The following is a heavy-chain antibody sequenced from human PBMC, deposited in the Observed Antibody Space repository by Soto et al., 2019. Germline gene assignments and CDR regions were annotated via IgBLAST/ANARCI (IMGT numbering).Heavy chain of an antibody. J-gene: IGHJ6*02. CDR3: ARVGVPAAMYYYGMDV. V-gene: IGHV3-30-3*01. Sequence: QVQLVESGGSVVQPGRSLRLSCAASGFTFSSYAMHWVRQAPGKGLEWVAVISYDGSNKYYADSVKGRFTISRDNSKNTLYLQMNSLRAEDTAVYYCARVGVPAAMYYYGMDVWGQGTTVTVSS. CDR2: ISYDGSNK. D-gene: IGHD2-2*01. CDR1: GFTFSSYA.